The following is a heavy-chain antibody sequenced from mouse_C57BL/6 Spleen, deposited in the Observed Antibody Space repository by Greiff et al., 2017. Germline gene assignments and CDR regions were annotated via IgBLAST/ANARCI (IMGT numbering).Heavy chain of an antibody. V-gene: IGHV1-64*01. CDR2: IHPNSGST. Sequence: QVQLQQPGAELVKPGASVKLSCKASGYTFTSYWMHWVKQRPGQGLEWIGMIHPNSGSTNYNEKFKSKATLTVDKSSSTAYMQLSSLTSEDSAVYYCARSLYDGYYEAGWGQGTLVTVSA. D-gene: IGHD2-3*01. J-gene: IGHJ3*01. CDR3: ARSLYDGYYEAG. CDR1: GYTFTSYW.